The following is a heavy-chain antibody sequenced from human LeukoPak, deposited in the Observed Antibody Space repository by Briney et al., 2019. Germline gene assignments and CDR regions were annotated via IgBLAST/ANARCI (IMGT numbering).Heavy chain of an antibody. CDR1: GSSINNNF. CDR2: IYSTGSA. CDR3: ARHRDYYDT. D-gene: IGHD3-22*01. V-gene: IGHV4-59*08. Sequence: SETLSLTCTVSGSSINNNFWTWIRQPPGKGLEWIGHIYSTGSANYNPSLKSRVLISGDTSKNQISLKLTSVTPADTAVYFCARHRDYYDTWGHGTLVTVSS. J-gene: IGHJ4*01.